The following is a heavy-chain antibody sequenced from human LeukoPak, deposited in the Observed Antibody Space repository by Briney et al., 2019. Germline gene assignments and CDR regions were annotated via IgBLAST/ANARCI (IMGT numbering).Heavy chain of an antibody. CDR3: AKDYGSGDSSPYPFDN. J-gene: IGHJ4*02. CDR1: GFAFSSYV. Sequence: GGSLRLSCAASGFAFSSYVVHWVRQAPGKGLEWVAVISYDGSNEYYTDSVKGRFTISRDNSKNTMYLQMNSLRVEDTAVYYCAKDYGSGDSSPYPFDNWGQGTLVTVSS. V-gene: IGHV3-30*18. D-gene: IGHD3-10*01. CDR2: ISYDGSNE.